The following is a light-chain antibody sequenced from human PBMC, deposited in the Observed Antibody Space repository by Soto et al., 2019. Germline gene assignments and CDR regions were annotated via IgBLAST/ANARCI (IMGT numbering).Light chain of an antibody. CDR2: SAS. V-gene: IGKV3-20*01. CDR3: QQYVTFPRT. Sequence: LVLTQSPGTLSLSPRERATLSCRASQSLYSGYLAWYQQKPGQAPRLLIYSASSRATGIPDRFSGSRSGTDFTLTIRSLQPDDFATYHSQQYVTFPRTFGQGTKVDVK. J-gene: IGKJ1*01. CDR1: QSLYSGY.